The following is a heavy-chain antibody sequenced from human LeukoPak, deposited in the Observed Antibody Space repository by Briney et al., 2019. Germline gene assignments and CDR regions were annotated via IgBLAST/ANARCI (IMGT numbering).Heavy chain of an antibody. Sequence: PSETLSLTCTVSGGSISSYYWSWIRQPPGKGLEWIGYIYYSGSTYYNPSLKSRVTISVDTSKNQFSLKLSSVTAADTALYYCARESRGYCTNGVCYTSEHLDCWGQGTLVTVSS. CDR1: GGSISSYY. J-gene: IGHJ4*02. CDR3: ARESRGYCTNGVCYTSEHLDC. CDR2: IYYSGST. D-gene: IGHD2-8*01. V-gene: IGHV4-59*12.